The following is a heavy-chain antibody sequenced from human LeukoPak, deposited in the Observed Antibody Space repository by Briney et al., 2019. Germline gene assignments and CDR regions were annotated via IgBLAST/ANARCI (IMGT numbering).Heavy chain of an antibody. Sequence: GGSLRLSCAASGFTFSNHSMHWVRQAPGKGLEWVALIWYDGTKKYYADSVKGRLTISRDNSKNTLSLEMNSLRAEDTAVYYCARDRAVRYFDYWGQGTLVTVSS. D-gene: IGHD3-16*02. V-gene: IGHV3-33*01. CDR1: GFTFSNHS. CDR2: IWYDGTKK. CDR3: ARDRAVRYFDY. J-gene: IGHJ4*02.